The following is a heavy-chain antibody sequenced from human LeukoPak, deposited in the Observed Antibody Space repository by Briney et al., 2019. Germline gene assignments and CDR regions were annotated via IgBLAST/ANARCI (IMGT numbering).Heavy chain of an antibody. CDR1: GFTFSSYA. CDR3: AKDVPRYCSGGSCYSTLYDY. Sequence: VGSLRLSCAASGFTFSSYAMSWVRQAPGKGLEWVSAISGSGGSTYYADSVKGRFTISRDNSKNTLYLQMNSLRAEDTAVYYCAKDVPRYCSGGSCYSTLYDYWGQGTLVTVSS. D-gene: IGHD2-15*01. CDR2: ISGSGGST. J-gene: IGHJ4*02. V-gene: IGHV3-23*01.